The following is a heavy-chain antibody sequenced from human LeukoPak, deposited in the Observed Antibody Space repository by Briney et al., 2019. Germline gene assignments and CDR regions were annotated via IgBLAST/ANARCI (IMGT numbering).Heavy chain of an antibody. V-gene: IGHV3-9*01. J-gene: IGHJ4*02. D-gene: IGHD3-22*01. Sequence: GGSLRLSCAASGFTFDDYAMHWVRQAPGKGLEWVSGISWNSGSIGYADSVKGRFTISRDNAKNSLYLQMNSLRAEDTALYYCAKRGYYDSSGYYSFDYWGQGTLVTVSS. CDR3: AKRGYYDSSGYYSFDY. CDR2: ISWNSGSI. CDR1: GFTFDDYA.